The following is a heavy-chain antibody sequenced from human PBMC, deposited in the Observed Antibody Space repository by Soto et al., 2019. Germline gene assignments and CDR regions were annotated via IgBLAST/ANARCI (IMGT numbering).Heavy chain of an antibody. CDR1: GFIFSSSG. Sequence: QVQLVESGGGVVQPGRSLRLSCAASGFIFSSSGMHWVRQAPGKGLEWVAVIWYDGSDKYYADSVKGRFTISRDNSKNMLYLQMTSLRAADTAVYYCARGRADSSSWYYFDDWGQGTLVTVSS. J-gene: IGHJ4*02. D-gene: IGHD6-13*01. V-gene: IGHV3-33*01. CDR3: ARGRADSSSWYYFDD. CDR2: IWYDGSDK.